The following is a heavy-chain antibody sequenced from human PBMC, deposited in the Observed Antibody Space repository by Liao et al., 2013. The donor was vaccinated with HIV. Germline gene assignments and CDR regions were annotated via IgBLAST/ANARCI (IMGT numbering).Heavy chain of an antibody. V-gene: IGHV4-34*01. J-gene: IGHJ4*02. CDR3: ARGGLGFXVGVYPXRY. CDR1: GGSFSGYY. D-gene: IGHD1-26*01. Sequence: QVQLQQWGAGLLKPSETLSLTCVVYGGSFSGYYWSWIRQPPGKGLDWIGEINHSGSTNYNPSLKSRVTISVDKSKKQFSLKLSSVTAADTAVYYCARGGLGFXVGVYPXRYWGQGTLVTVSS. CDR2: INHSGST.